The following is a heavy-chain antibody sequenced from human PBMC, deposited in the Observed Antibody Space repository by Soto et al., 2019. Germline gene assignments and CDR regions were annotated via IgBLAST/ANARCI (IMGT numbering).Heavy chain of an antibody. CDR3: ARDSVRRSGYDSDY. D-gene: IGHD5-12*01. CDR2: IIAYNGNT. V-gene: IGHV1-18*01. Sequence: ASVKVSCKASGGTFSSYAISWVRQAPGQGLEWMGGIIAYNGNTNYAQKLQGRVTMTTDTSTSTAYMELRSLRSDGTAVYYCARDSVRRSGYDSDYWGQGTLVTVSS. J-gene: IGHJ4*02. CDR1: GGTFSSYA.